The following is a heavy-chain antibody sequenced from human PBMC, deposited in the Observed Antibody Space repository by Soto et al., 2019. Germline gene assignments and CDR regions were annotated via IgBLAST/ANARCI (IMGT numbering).Heavy chain of an antibody. CDR1: GISVKSNY. CDR2: MYSGGST. V-gene: IGHV3-53*04. J-gene: IGHJ4*02. CDR3: ARGVFGQPDS. D-gene: IGHD3-10*02. Sequence: EVQLVEYGGGMGQPGGSLRLSCVASGISVKSNYMNWVRQAPGKGLEWVSIMYSGGSTYYADSMKGRFTISRHNSKDTLYLQMNSLRIEDTATYYCARGVFGQPDSWGQGTLVIVS.